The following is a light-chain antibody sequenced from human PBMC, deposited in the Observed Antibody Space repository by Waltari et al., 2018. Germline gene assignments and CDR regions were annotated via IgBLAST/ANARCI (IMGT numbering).Light chain of an antibody. CDR1: QNINTW. V-gene: IGKV1-5*03. J-gene: IGKJ1*01. CDR3: QQYDNYPET. Sequence: DIQMTQSPSTLSASVGDRVTITCRASQNINTWVAWYQQKPGKAPKLLIYTASNLKSGAPSRFSGGGSGTEFTLYISSLQPDDFATYYCQQYDNYPETFGPGTTVDVK. CDR2: TAS.